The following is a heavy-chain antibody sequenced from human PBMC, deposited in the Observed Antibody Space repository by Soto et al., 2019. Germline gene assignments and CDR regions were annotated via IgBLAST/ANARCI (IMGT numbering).Heavy chain of an antibody. J-gene: IGHJ3*02. CDR3: ARSLPPPVTTSAFDI. Sequence: SETLSLTCPVSGVSISSGGYYWSWIRQHPGKGLEWIGYIYYSGSTYYNPSLKSRVTISVDTSKNQFSLKLSSVTAADTAVYYCARSLPPPVTTSAFDIWGQGTMVTVSS. V-gene: IGHV4-31*03. CDR2: IYYSGST. CDR1: GVSISSGGYY. D-gene: IGHD4-4*01.